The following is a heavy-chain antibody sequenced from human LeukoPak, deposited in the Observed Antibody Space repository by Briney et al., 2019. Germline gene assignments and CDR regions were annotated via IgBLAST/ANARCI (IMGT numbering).Heavy chain of an antibody. CDR3: AKNRGASYYNYYMDV. V-gene: IGHV3-23*01. Sequence: EPGGSLRLSCAASGFTFSTYAMSWVRQAPGKGLEWLSTIGGGGRDTFYADSVKGRFTVSRDNSKNTLYLQMSSLRAEDTAVYFCAKNRGASYYNYYMDVWGKGTTVTVSS. D-gene: IGHD4/OR15-4a*01. J-gene: IGHJ6*03. CDR2: IGGGGRDT. CDR1: GFTFSTYA.